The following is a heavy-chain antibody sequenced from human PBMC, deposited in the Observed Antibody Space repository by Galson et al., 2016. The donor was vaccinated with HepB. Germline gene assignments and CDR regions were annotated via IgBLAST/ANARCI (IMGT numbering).Heavy chain of an antibody. CDR1: GFTFSSYW. D-gene: IGHD3-9*01. V-gene: IGHV3-7*01. CDR3: AKNDILAGYSAFDY. CDR2: IKQDGSDK. J-gene: IGHJ4*02. Sequence: SLRLSCAVSGFTFSSYWMNWVRQAPGKGLEWVANIKQDGSDKYSVDSVKGRFTISRDNSKNTLSLQMNSLRAEDTAVYYCAKNDILAGYSAFDYWGQGTLVTVSS.